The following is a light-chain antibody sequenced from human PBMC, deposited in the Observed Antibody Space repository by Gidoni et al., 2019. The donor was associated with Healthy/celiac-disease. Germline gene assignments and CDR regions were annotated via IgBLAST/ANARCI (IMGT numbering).Light chain of an antibody. Sequence: DVVMTQSPLSLPVTLGQPASISCRSSQSLVNSDGNTYLNWFQQRPGQSPRRLIYKVSNRDSGVPDRFSGSGSGTDFTLKISRVEAEDVGVYYCMQGTHQFTFGPGTKVDIK. J-gene: IGKJ3*01. CDR2: KVS. CDR1: QSLVNSDGNTY. V-gene: IGKV2-30*01. CDR3: MQGTHQFT.